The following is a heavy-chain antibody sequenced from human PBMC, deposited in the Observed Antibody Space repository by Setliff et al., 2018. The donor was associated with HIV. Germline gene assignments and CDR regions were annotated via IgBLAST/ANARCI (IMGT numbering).Heavy chain of an antibody. CDR3: VRRDGRAMNGFDF. Sequence: GESLKISCKGSDYSFNSYWIGWVRQVPGRGLEWMAIIYPDDSNIKYSPSFQGQVTISVEKSITTAYLQWNALKTSDTAMYYCVRRDGRAMNGFDFWGQGTMVTVSS. J-gene: IGHJ3*01. CDR2: IYPDDSNI. D-gene: IGHD2-21*02. CDR1: DYSFNSYW. V-gene: IGHV5-51*01.